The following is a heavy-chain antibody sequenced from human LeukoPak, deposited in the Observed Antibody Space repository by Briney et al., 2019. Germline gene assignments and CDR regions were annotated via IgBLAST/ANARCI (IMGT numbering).Heavy chain of an antibody. CDR1: RGTFSSYG. Sequence: GASVKVSCKASRGTFSSYGISWVRQAPGQGLEWMGGVIAIFGRVKYGQKFQGRATITTDESTSTAYKELSSLTSEDTGVYYCARGELGDSSGFSFFDYWGQGTLVTVSS. V-gene: IGHV1-69*05. CDR3: ARGELGDSSGFSFFDY. CDR2: VIAIFGRV. J-gene: IGHJ4*02. D-gene: IGHD3-22*01.